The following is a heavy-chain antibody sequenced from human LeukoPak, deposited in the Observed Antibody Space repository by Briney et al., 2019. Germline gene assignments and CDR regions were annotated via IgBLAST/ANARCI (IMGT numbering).Heavy chain of an antibody. CDR2: IYSGGST. CDR1: GFTVSSNY. V-gene: IGHV3-53*05. J-gene: IGHJ3*02. Sequence: GGSLRLSCAASGFTVSSNYMSWVRQAPGKGLEWVSVIYSGGSTYYADSVKGRFTISRDNSKNTLYLQMNSLRAEDTALYYCAKEVAPNDAFDIWGQGTMVTVSS. CDR3: AKEVAPNDAFDI.